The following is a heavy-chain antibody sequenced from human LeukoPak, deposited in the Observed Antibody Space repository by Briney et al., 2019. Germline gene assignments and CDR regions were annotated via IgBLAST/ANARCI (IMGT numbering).Heavy chain of an antibody. CDR1: GGSIGSYY. J-gene: IGHJ5*02. CDR3: ARAGITMVRGGNWFDP. V-gene: IGHV4-59*01. Sequence: SETLSLTCTVSGGSIGSYYWSWIRQPPGKGLEWIGYIYYSGSTNYNPSLKSRVTISVDTSKNQFSLKLSSVTAADTAVYYCARAGITMVRGGNWFDPWGQGTLVTVSS. D-gene: IGHD3-10*01. CDR2: IYYSGST.